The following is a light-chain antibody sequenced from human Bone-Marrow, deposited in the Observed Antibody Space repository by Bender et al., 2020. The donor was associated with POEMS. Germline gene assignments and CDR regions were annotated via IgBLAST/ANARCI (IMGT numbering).Light chain of an antibody. Sequence: QSVLTQPPSASGTPGQRVTISCTGSSSNTGSGYDINWYQHLPGTAPKLLIYGYNNRPSGVPDRFSGSKSGTTGSLAITGLQAEDEADYYCQAYDSSLGGWVFGGGTKLTVL. CDR2: GYN. CDR1: SSNTGSGYD. CDR3: QAYDSSLGGWV. J-gene: IGLJ3*02. V-gene: IGLV1-40*01.